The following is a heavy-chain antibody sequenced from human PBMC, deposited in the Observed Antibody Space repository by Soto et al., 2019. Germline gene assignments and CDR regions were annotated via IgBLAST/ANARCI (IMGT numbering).Heavy chain of an antibody. Sequence: QVQLVESGGGVVQPGRSLRLACAASGIAFNTHAMHWVRHAPGKGLEWVAVISYGGANKYYADSVRGRFTISRDNSENTLFLQMSSLRPEDTAVYYCARGPLSCSSTSCYTIDYWGQGTLVTVSS. CDR3: ARGPLSCSSTSCYTIDY. D-gene: IGHD2-2*02. CDR2: ISYGGANK. V-gene: IGHV3-30*03. J-gene: IGHJ4*02. CDR1: GIAFNTHA.